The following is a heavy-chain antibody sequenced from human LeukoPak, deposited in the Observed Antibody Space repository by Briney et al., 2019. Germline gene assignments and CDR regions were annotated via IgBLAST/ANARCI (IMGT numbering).Heavy chain of an antibody. V-gene: IGHV1-18*01. CDR3: ATIPFDVDTAMVSDYYYYYGMDV. CDR1: GYTFTSYG. J-gene: IGHJ6*02. D-gene: IGHD5-18*01. CDR2: ISAYNGNT. Sequence: ASVKVSCKASGYTFTSYGISWVRQAPGQGLEWMGWISAYNGNTNYAQKLQGRVTTTTDTSTSTAYMELRSLRSDDTAVYYCATIPFDVDTAMVSDYYYYYGMDVWGQGTTVTVSS.